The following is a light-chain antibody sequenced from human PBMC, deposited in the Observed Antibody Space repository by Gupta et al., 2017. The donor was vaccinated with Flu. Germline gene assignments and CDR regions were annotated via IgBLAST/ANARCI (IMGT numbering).Light chain of an antibody. Sequence: SSELTQDPAVSVALGQTVRITCQGDSLGNSYASWYQQKPGQAPVLVIYANNIRPSGIPARFAGSTSGNTDSLILPGAPAEDEADYYCNYRANTHNPHSVFGGGTKLTVL. CDR1: SLGNSY. CDR3: NYRANTHNPHSV. CDR2: ANN. J-gene: IGLJ3*02. V-gene: IGLV3-19*01.